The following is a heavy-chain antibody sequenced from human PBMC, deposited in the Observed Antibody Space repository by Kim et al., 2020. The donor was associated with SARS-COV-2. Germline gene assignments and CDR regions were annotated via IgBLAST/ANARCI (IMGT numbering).Heavy chain of an antibody. D-gene: IGHD2-2*01. CDR2: ISGSGGST. CDR1: GFTFSSYA. Sequence: GGSLRLSCAASGFTFSSYAMSWVRQAPGKGLEWVSHISGSGGSTYYADSVQGRFTISRDNSKNTLNLQMNSLRAEDTAVYYCAKDDRAGCSSTSCYAFDIWGQGTLVTVSS. CDR3: AKDDRAGCSSTSCYAFDI. V-gene: IGHV3-23*01. J-gene: IGHJ3*02.